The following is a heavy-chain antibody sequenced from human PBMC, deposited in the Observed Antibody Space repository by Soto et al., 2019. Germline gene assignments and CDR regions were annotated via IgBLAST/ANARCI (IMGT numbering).Heavy chain of an antibody. CDR1: GFTFSSYG. CDR3: AKDVVVVVAASFGFDP. J-gene: IGHJ5*02. D-gene: IGHD2-15*01. Sequence: QVQLVESGGGVVQPGRSLRLSYAASGFTFSSYGMHWVRQAPGKGLEWVAVISYDGSNKYYADSVKGRFTISRDNSKNTLYLQMNSLRAEDTAVYYCAKDVVVVVAASFGFDPWGQGTLVTVSS. CDR2: ISYDGSNK. V-gene: IGHV3-30*18.